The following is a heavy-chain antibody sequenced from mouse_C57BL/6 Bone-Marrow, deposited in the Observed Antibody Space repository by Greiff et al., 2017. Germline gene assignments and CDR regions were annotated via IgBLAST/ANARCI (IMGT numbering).Heavy chain of an antibody. CDR1: GYTFTSYG. Sequence: VQLQQSGAELARPGASVKLSCKASGYTFTSYGISWVKQRTGQGLEWIGEIYPRSGNTYYNEKVKGKATLTADKSSSTAYMELRSLTSEDSAGYFCARWDSSWRAYWGQGTLVTVSA. CDR3: ARWDSSWRAY. D-gene: IGHD4-1*01. J-gene: IGHJ3*01. CDR2: IYPRSGNT. V-gene: IGHV1-81*01.